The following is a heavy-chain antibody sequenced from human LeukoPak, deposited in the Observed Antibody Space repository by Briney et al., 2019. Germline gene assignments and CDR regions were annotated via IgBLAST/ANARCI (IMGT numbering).Heavy chain of an antibody. Sequence: GESLKISCKGSGYSFTSYWIGWVRQMPGKGLEWMGIIYPGDSDTRYSPSFQGQVTISADKSISTAYLQWSSLKASDTAMYYCARGWDDTAMPGGSYSFDYWGQGTLVIVSS. J-gene: IGHJ4*02. CDR2: IYPGDSDT. CDR1: GYSFTSYW. V-gene: IGHV5-51*01. CDR3: ARGWDDTAMPGGSYSFDY. D-gene: IGHD5-18*01.